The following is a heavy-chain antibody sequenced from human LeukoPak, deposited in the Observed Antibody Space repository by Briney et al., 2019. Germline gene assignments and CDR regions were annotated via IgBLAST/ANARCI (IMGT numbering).Heavy chain of an antibody. CDR1: GFTFSSYW. CDR3: ARLIRIAAAGIFWFDP. CDR2: IKQDGSEK. J-gene: IGHJ5*02. D-gene: IGHD6-13*01. V-gene: IGHV3-7*01. Sequence: AGGSLRLSCAASGFTFSSYWMSWVRQAPGKGLEWVANIKQDGSEKYYVDSVKGRFTISRDNAKNSLYLQMNSLRAEDTAVYYYARLIRIAAAGIFWFDPWGQGTLVTVSS.